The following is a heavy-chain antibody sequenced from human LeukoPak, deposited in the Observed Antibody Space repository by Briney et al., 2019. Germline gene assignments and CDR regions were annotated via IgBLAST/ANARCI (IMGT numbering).Heavy chain of an antibody. CDR2: IRYDGSNK. V-gene: IGHV3-30*02. CDR1: GFTFSNYG. CDR3: AKDRHYQSNVLGY. D-gene: IGHD3-22*01. J-gene: IGHJ4*02. Sequence: PGGSLRLSCAASGFTFSNYGMHWVRQAPGKGLEWVAFIRYDGSNKYYADSVKGRFTISRDNSKNTLYLQMNSLRAEDTAVYYCAKDRHYQSNVLGYWGQGTLVTVSS.